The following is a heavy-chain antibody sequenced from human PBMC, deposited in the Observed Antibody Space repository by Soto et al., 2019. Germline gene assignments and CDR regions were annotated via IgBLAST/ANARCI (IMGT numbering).Heavy chain of an antibody. J-gene: IGHJ4*02. V-gene: IGHV3-23*01. Sequence: LRLSCAASGFTFTNYAMNWVRQAPGKGLEWVSVISGSGGTAYYADSVKGRFTISIDNSNNMLYLQMNSLRAEDTAKYYCAKDGDSITRNKPLDYWGQGTLVTVSS. CDR3: AKDGDSITRNKPLDY. CDR1: GFTFTNYA. D-gene: IGHD3-3*01. CDR2: ISGSGGTA.